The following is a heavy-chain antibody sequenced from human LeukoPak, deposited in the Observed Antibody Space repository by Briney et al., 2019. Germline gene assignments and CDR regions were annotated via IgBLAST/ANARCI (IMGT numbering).Heavy chain of an antibody. CDR3: STDNDYGDYGLDY. D-gene: IGHD4-17*01. V-gene: IGHV3-15*01. J-gene: IGHJ4*02. CDR2: IKRKSNGGTT. Sequence: PGGSLRLSCVTSGFNFSNAWMSWVRQAPGKGPEWVGRIKRKSNGGTTDYAAPLRGRFTISRDDSKNTLYLQMNSLKTGDTAVYYCSTDNDYGDYGLDYWGQGTLVTVS. CDR1: GFNFSNAW.